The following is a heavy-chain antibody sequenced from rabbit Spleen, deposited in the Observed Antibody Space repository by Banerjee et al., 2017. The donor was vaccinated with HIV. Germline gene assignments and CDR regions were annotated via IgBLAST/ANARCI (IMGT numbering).Heavy chain of an antibody. J-gene: IGHJ4*01. V-gene: IGHV1S45*01. CDR2: IYNSGGSA. CDR1: GFSFSSSYW. D-gene: IGHD1-1*01. Sequence: QEQLVESGGGLVQPEGSLTLTCTTSGFSFSSSYWPCWVRQAPGKGLEWIGCIYNSGGSAYYASSVIRRFTISKTSSTTVTLQMPSLTAADTATYFCARDEADGIGLWHFNLWGPGTLVTVS. CDR3: ARDEADGIGLWHFNL.